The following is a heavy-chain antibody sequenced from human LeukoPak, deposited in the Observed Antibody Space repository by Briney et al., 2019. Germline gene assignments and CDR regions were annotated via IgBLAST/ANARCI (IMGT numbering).Heavy chain of an antibody. V-gene: IGHV1-69*04. CDR1: GGTFSSYA. D-gene: IGHD2-2*03. CDR3: ARAPGGYCSSTSCPPFHYGMDV. CDR2: IIPIFGIA. Sequence: SVKVSCKASGGTFSSYAISWVRQAPGQGLEWMGRIIPIFGIANYAQKFQGRVTITADKSTSTAYTELSSLRSEDTAVYYCARAPGGYCSSTSCPPFHYGMDVWGQGTTVTVSS. J-gene: IGHJ6*02.